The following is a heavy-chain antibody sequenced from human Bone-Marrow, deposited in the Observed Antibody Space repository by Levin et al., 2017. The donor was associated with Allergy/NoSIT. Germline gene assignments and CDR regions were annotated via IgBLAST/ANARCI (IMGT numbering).Heavy chain of an antibody. CDR3: ARETGGSGWYTVDY. CDR2: VRPTGGRT. D-gene: IGHD6-13*01. V-gene: IGHV3-23*01. CDR1: GFTFSNYA. Sequence: PTGGSLRLSCAASGFTFSNYAMAWVRQAPGKGLQWVSTVRPTGGRTYYADSVEGRFTISRDNSKNTMYLQMNSLRAEDTAKYYCARETGGSGWYTVDYWGRGTLVTVSS. J-gene: IGHJ4*02.